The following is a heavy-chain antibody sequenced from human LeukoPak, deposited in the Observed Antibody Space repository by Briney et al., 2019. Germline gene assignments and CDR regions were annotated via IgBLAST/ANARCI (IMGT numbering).Heavy chain of an antibody. CDR1: GSTFSSYS. D-gene: IGHD3-22*01. V-gene: IGHV3-48*04. CDR3: ARDLTMISFYFDY. Sequence: GGSLRLSCAASGSTFSSYSMNWVRQAPGKGLEWVSYISSSSSTIYYADSVKGRFTISRDNAKNSLYLQMNSLRAEDTAVYYCARDLTMISFYFDYWGQGTLVTVSS. CDR2: ISSSSSTI. J-gene: IGHJ4*02.